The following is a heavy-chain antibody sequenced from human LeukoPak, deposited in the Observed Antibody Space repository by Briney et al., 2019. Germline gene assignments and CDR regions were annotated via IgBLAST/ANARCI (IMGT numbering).Heavy chain of an antibody. CDR2: MNPNSGNT. J-gene: IGHJ5*02. Sequence: ASVKVSCKASGYTFTSYDINWVRQATGQGLEWMGWMNPNSGNTGYAQKFQGRVTMTRNTSISTAYMELSSLRSEDTAVYYCARDYTPDCSSTSCYTWWFDPWGQGTLVTVSS. CDR1: GYTFTSYD. V-gene: IGHV1-8*01. CDR3: ARDYTPDCSSTSCYTWWFDP. D-gene: IGHD2-2*02.